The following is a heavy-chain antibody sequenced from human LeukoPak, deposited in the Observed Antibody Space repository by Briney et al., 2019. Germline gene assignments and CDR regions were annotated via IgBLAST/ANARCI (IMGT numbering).Heavy chain of an antibody. CDR1: GGSISSYY. D-gene: IGHD5-18*01. CDR3: ARGFRSYGLPFDN. V-gene: IGHV4-59*01. Sequence: PSETLSLTCTVSGGSISSYYLSWIRQPPGQGLKWIEYIYFSGRTNYNPSLKSRVTISVVTSKNQFSLKVTSVTAADTAVYYCARGFRSYGLPFDNWGQGILVTVSS. CDR2: IYFSGRT. J-gene: IGHJ4*02.